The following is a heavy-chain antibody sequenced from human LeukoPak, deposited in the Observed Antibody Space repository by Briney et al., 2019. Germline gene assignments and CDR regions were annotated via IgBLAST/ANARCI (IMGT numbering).Heavy chain of an antibody. D-gene: IGHD2-15*01. Sequence: PGGSLRLSCAASGFTFSFYSMNWVRQAPGKGLEWVSYIISSSTTIYYADSVKGRLTISRDNGKNSLDLQMNSLRDEDTAVYYCARDIDFDYWGQGTLVTVSS. V-gene: IGHV3-48*02. CDR1: GFTFSFYS. CDR2: IISSSTTI. J-gene: IGHJ4*02. CDR3: ARDIDFDY.